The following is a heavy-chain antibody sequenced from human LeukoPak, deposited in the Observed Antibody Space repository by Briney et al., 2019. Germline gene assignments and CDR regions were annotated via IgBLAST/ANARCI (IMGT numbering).Heavy chain of an antibody. CDR2: IKSKTDGGTT. V-gene: IGHV3-15*07. CDR1: GFTFSSYS. Sequence: PGGSLRLSCAASGFTFSSYSMNWVRQAPGKGLEWVGRIKSKTDGGTTDYAAPVKGRFTISRDDSKNTLYLQMNSLKTEDTAVYYCTKVQLPYNWFDPWGQGTLVTVSS. CDR3: TKVQLPYNWFDP. J-gene: IGHJ5*02. D-gene: IGHD5-18*01.